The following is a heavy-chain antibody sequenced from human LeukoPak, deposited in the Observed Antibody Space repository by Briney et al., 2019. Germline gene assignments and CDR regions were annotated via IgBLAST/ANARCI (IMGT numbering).Heavy chain of an antibody. V-gene: IGHV6-1*01. CDR3: ARGKYSGFDL. CDR2: TYHRSKWNN. Sequence: SQTLSLTCAISGDSVSTNNVAWNWIRQSPSRGLEWLGRTYHRSKWNNDYAVSVKRRITINPDTSKNQFSLQLNSVTPDDTALYYCARGKYSGFDLWGQGTMVTVSS. J-gene: IGHJ3*01. D-gene: IGHD2-15*01. CDR1: GDSVSTNNVA.